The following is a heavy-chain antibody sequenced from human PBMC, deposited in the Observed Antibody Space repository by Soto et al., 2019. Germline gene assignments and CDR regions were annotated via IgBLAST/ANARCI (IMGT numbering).Heavy chain of an antibody. V-gene: IGHV1-69*13. CDR3: AISSWSLGGLDY. J-gene: IGHJ4*02. Sequence: RASVKVSCKASGGTFSSYAISWVRQAPGQGLEWMGGIIPIFGTANYAQKFQGRVTITADESTSTAYMELSSLRSEDTAVYYCAISSWSLGGLDYWGQGTLVTVSS. CDR2: IIPIFGTA. D-gene: IGHD6-13*01. CDR1: GGTFSSYA.